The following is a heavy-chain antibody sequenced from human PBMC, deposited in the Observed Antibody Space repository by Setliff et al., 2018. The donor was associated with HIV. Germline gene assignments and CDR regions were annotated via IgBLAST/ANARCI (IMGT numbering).Heavy chain of an antibody. Sequence: ASVKVSCKASGYTFTNYDINWVRQATGQGLEWMGWMNPNSGNTGYAQKFQGRVTMTRNTSISTAYMELSSLRSEDTAVYYCARFRKFQLVGALDYWGQGTMVTVSS. D-gene: IGHD1-26*01. V-gene: IGHV1-8*01. CDR2: MNPNSGNT. CDR1: GYTFTNYD. J-gene: IGHJ4*02. CDR3: ARFRKFQLVGALDY.